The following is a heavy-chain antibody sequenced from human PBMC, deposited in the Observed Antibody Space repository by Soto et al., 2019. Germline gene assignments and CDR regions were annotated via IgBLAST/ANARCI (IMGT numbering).Heavy chain of an antibody. D-gene: IGHD6-13*01. V-gene: IGHV4-59*08. CDR1: GGSISSYY. Sequence: PSETLSLTCTVSGGSISSYYWIWIRQPPGKGLEWIGYIYYSGSTNYNPSLKSRVTISVDTSKNQFSLKLSSVTAADTAVYYCARSRIAAAGTDETYYYYYYMDVWGKGTTVTVSS. CDR3: ARSRIAAAGTDETYYYYYYMDV. CDR2: IYYSGST. J-gene: IGHJ6*03.